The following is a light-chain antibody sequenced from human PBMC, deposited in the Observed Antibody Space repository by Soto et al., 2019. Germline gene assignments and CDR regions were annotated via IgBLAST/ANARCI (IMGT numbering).Light chain of an antibody. Sequence: EIVLTQSPGTLSLSPGERATLSCRASQSVTSSYLAWYQQKPGQAPRLLIYGASSRATGIPHRFSGSGSGTAFTLPISRLEPEDFAVYYCQQYGSSPPTFGQGTKVEIK. CDR3: QQYGSSPPT. CDR2: GAS. V-gene: IGKV3-20*01. CDR1: QSVTSSY. J-gene: IGKJ1*01.